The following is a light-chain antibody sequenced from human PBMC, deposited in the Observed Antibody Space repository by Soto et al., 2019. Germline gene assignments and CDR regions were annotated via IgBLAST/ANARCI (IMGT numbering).Light chain of an antibody. CDR3: QDSSTSPWP. CDR1: QSVTSTY. V-gene: IGKV3-20*01. CDR2: ATS. J-gene: IGKJ1*01. Sequence: TQSQGTLSLSPGERATLSCMAVQSVTSTYMAWYQQKPGQAPRLLIYATSFRATGIPDRFRGSGSGTDFTLTISSLEPEDSAVYYCQDSSTSPWPFGQGTNV.